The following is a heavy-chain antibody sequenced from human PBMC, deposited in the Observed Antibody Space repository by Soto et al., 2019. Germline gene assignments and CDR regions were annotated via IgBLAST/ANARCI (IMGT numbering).Heavy chain of an antibody. CDR3: AREQKGWGRTYDY. V-gene: IGHV4-31*03. J-gene: IGHJ4*02. D-gene: IGHD7-27*01. CDR2: IYYSGST. CDR1: GGSISSGGYY. Sequence: QVQLQESGPGLVKPSQTLSLTCTVSGGSISSGGYYWSWIRQHPGKGLEGIGYIYYSGSTYYNPSLKSRVNISVDTSKNQFSLKLSSVTAADTAVYYCAREQKGWGRTYDYWGQGTLVTVSS.